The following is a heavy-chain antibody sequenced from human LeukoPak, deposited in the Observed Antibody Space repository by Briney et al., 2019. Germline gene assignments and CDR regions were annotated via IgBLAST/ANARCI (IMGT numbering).Heavy chain of an antibody. D-gene: IGHD4-17*01. V-gene: IGHV4-38-2*02. CDR3: ARQDDYGDYFYY. J-gene: IGHJ4*02. CDR2: IYHSGST. Sequence: SETLSLTCTVSGYSISSGYYWGWIRQPPGKGLEWIGSIYHSGSTYYNPSLKSRVTISVDTSKNQFSLKLSSVTAADTAVYYCARQDDYGDYFYYWGQGTLVTVSS. CDR1: GYSISSGYY.